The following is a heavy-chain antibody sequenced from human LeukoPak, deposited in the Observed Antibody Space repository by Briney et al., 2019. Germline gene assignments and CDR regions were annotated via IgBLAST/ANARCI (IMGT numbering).Heavy chain of an antibody. J-gene: IGHJ6*02. CDR1: GYSFTSYW. D-gene: IGHD3-3*01. Sequence: GESLKISCKGSGYSFTSYWIGWVRQMPGKGLEWMGIIYPGDSDTRYSPSFQGQVTISADKSISTAYLQWSSLKASGTATYYRARLAKGGYYDFWRSYYYYGMDVWGQGTTVTVSS. CDR3: ARLAKGGYYDFWRSYYYYGMDV. CDR2: IYPGDSDT. V-gene: IGHV5-51*01.